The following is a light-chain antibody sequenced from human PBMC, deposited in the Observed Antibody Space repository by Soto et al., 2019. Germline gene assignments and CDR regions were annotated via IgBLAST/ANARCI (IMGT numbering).Light chain of an antibody. V-gene: IGKV3-11*01. Sequence: EIVLTQSPATLSLSPGNRATLSCRASQSVSGYLAWYQQKPGQAPRLLIYDSSNRATGIPARFSGRGSGTDFTLTITSLEPEDFAYYYCQQRSNWPSTFGGGTKVEI. CDR1: QSVSGY. J-gene: IGKJ4*01. CDR3: QQRSNWPST. CDR2: DSS.